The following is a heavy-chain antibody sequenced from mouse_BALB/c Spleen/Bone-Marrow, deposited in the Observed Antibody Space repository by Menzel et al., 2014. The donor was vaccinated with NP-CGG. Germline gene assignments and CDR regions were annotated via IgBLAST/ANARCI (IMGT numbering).Heavy chain of an antibody. CDR1: GFTFSDYY. V-gene: IGHV5-4*02. J-gene: IGHJ1*01. CDR3: ARDSYYYGSSYWYFDV. Sequence: EVNLVESGGGLVKPGGSLKLSCAASGFTFSDYYMYWVRQTPEKRLEWVATISDGGSYTYYPDSVKGRFTISRDNAKNNLYLQMTSLKSEDTAMYYCARDSYYYGSSYWYFDVWGAGTTVTVSS. D-gene: IGHD1-1*01. CDR2: ISDGGSYT.